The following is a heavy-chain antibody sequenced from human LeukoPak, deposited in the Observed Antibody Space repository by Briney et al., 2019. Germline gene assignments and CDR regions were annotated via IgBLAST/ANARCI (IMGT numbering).Heavy chain of an antibody. J-gene: IGHJ4*02. Sequence: GGSLRLSCAASGFTFSSYAMSWVRQAPGKGLEWVSAISGSGGSTYYADSVKGRFTISRDNSKNTLYLQMNSLRAEDTAVYYCARDPRYDYGDYRMDYWGQGTLVTVSS. CDR2: ISGSGGST. D-gene: IGHD4-17*01. V-gene: IGHV3-23*01. CDR1: GFTFSSYA. CDR3: ARDPRYDYGDYRMDY.